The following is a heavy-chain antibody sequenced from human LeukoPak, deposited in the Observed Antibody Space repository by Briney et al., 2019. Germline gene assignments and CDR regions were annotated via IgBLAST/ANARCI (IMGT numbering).Heavy chain of an antibody. CDR1: GYTFPSYG. D-gene: IGHD6-13*01. CDR2: ISGSNTYT. J-gene: IGHJ4*02. V-gene: IGHV1-18*01. Sequence: ASVKVSCKASGYTFPSYGISWVRQAPGQGLEWMGWISGSNTYTKYAQKYQRRVTMTTDTSTSTAYMELRSLRSDDTAVYYCARNDADSHWGSSWYYFDYWGQGSLVTVSS. CDR3: ARNDADSHWGSSWYYFDY.